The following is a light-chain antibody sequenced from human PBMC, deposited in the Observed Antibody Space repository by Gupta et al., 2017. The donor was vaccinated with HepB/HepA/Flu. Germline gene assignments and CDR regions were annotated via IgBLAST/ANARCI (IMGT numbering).Light chain of an antibody. V-gene: IGKV3-11*01. J-gene: IGKJ4*01. CDR2: DAS. CDR1: QSVSSY. Sequence: VLTQSPATLSLSPGERATLSCRASQSVSSYFAWYQQKPGQAPRLLIYDASSRAPGIPARFSGTGSGTDFTLTISRLDPEDSAVYYCQLRSNGPPEGTFGGGTKMEIK. CDR3: QLRSNGPPEGT.